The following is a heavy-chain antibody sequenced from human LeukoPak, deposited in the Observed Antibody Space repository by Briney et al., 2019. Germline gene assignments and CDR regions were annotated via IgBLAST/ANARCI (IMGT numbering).Heavy chain of an antibody. CDR3: AKENESPDL. Sequence: GGSLRLSCAASGFTFSIYWMHWVRQAPGQGLVWVSNMNSDGSITNYADSVKGRFTISRGNAKNTQYLQMNNLGVEDTGIYYCAKENESPDLWGQGTLVTVSS. J-gene: IGHJ4*02. V-gene: IGHV3-74*01. D-gene: IGHD3/OR15-3a*01. CDR2: MNSDGSIT. CDR1: GFTFSIYW.